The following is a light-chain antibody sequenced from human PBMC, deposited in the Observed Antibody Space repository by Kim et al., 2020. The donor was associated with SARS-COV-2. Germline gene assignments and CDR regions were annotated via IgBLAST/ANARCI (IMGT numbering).Light chain of an antibody. CDR3: AAWDDSLSAVV. V-gene: IGLV1-44*01. J-gene: IGLJ2*01. Sequence: GKRVTITCSGSSSNIGSNSVNWYQQLPGTAPKLLICSNDQRPSGVPDRFSGSKSGTSASLAISGLQSEDEADYYCAAWDDSLSAVVFGGGTQLTVL. CDR1: SSNIGSNS. CDR2: SND.